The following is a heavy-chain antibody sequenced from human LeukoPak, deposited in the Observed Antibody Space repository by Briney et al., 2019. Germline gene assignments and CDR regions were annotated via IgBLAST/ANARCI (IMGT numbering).Heavy chain of an antibody. Sequence: SQTLSLTCTVSGGSISSGSYYWSWIRQPAGKGLEWIGRIYTSGSTNYNPSLKSRVTISVDTSKNQFSLKLSSVTAADTAVYYCASHCSSTSRYGVDYWGQGTLVTVSS. D-gene: IGHD2-2*01. V-gene: IGHV4-61*02. J-gene: IGHJ4*02. CDR2: IYTSGST. CDR1: GGSISSGSYY. CDR3: ASHCSSTSRYGVDY.